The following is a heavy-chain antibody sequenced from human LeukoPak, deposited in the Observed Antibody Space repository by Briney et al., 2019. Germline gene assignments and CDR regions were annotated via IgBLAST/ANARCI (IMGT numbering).Heavy chain of an antibody. CDR3: ARGGYYDSSGYYSVPDY. CDR1: GFTFSTYG. J-gene: IGHJ4*02. CDR2: IRYDGSNK. Sequence: PGGSLRLSCAASGFTFSTYGFHWVRQAPGKGLEWVAFIRYDGSNKYYADSVKGRFTISRDNSKNTLYLQMNSLRAEDTAVYYCARGGYYDSSGYYSVPDYWGQGTLVTVSS. V-gene: IGHV3-30*02. D-gene: IGHD3-22*01.